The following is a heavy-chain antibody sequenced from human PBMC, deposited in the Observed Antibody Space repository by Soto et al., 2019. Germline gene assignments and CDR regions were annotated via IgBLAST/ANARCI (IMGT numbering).Heavy chain of an antibody. V-gene: IGHV1-18*01. CDR3: ARGFRVAATRWWFDP. Sequence: QVQLVQSGAEVKKPGASVKVSCKASGYTFTSYDISWVRQAPGQGLEWMGWISTYNGNTNYAQKLQGRVTMTTATSTSTAYMGLRSRRSADTAVYYCARGFRVAATRWWFDPWGQGTLVTVSS. CDR1: GYTFTSYD. D-gene: IGHD2-15*01. J-gene: IGHJ5*02. CDR2: ISTYNGNT.